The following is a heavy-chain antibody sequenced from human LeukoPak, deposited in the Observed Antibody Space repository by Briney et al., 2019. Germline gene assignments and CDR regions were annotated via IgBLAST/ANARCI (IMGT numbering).Heavy chain of an antibody. CDR1: GGSFSGYY. D-gene: IGHD2-2*01. Sequence: KPSETLSLTCAVYGGSFSGYYWSWLRQPPGKGLEWIGEINHSGSTNYNPSLKSRVTISVDTSKNQFSLKLSSVTAADTAVYYCARRAIVPAAIYPWGQGPWSPSPQ. CDR2: INHSGST. V-gene: IGHV4-34*01. CDR3: ARRAIVPAAIYP. J-gene: IGHJ5*02.